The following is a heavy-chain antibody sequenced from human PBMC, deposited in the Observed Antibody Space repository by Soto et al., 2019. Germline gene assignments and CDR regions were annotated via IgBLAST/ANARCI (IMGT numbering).Heavy chain of an antibody. CDR3: ARCENGDYGIDAFDI. CDR1: GGSISSGGYY. V-gene: IGHV4-39*07. D-gene: IGHD4-17*01. J-gene: IGHJ3*02. CDR2: IDHSGST. Sequence: SETLSLTCTVSGGSISSGGYYWSWIRQPPGKGLAWIGEIDHSGSTNYNPSLKSRVTMSVDTSKNQFSLKLSSVTAADTAVYYCARCENGDYGIDAFDIWGQVTMVTVSS.